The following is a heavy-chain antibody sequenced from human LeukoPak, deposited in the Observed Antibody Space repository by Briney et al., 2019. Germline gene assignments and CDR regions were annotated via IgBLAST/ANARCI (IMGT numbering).Heavy chain of an antibody. Sequence: PGGSLRLSCVVSGFTFNRYTMNWVRQAPGKGLEWVSAISGGGGNTYYTDSVKGRFTISRDNSKNTLYLQMNSLRAEDTAVYYCARESRGLDYFDYWGQGTLVTVSS. V-gene: IGHV3-23*01. CDR2: ISGGGGNT. CDR3: ARESRGLDYFDY. CDR1: GFTFNRYT. J-gene: IGHJ4*02.